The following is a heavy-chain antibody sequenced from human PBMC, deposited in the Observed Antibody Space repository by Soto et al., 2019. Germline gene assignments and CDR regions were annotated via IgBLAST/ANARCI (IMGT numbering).Heavy chain of an antibody. J-gene: IGHJ5*02. CDR1: GGSINSGGYS. D-gene: IGHD3-22*01. CDR3: ARGVNYYDSSGSSWFDP. V-gene: IGHV4-30-2*01. Sequence: QLHLPESGSGLVKPSQTLSLTCTVSGGSINSGGYSWTWIRQPPGKGLEWIGFIYHTGTTYSNPSLKSRVTISVDRSKNQFSLKLNSVTAADTAMYYCARGVNYYDSSGSSWFDPWGQGALVTVSS. CDR2: IYHTGTT.